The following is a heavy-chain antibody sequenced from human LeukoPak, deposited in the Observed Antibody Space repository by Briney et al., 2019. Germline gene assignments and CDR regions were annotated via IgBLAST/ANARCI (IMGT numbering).Heavy chain of an antibody. CDR3: ARGCGKTDDAFDI. D-gene: IGHD4/OR15-4a*01. V-gene: IGHV4-59*08. Sequence: PETLSLTCTVSGGSISSYYWSWIRQPPGKGLGRVGYIYYSGSTNYNPSLKSRVTISVDTSKIQFSLKLCAVTAADTAVYYCARGCGKTDDAFDIWGQGTMVTVSS. J-gene: IGHJ3*02. CDR2: IYYSGST. CDR1: GGSISSYY.